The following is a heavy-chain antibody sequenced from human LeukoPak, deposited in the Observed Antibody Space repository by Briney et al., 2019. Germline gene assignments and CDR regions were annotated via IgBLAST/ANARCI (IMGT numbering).Heavy chain of an antibody. CDR2: IYYSGST. Sequence: PSETLSLTCTVSGGSISSYYRSWIRQPPGKGLEWIGYIYYSGSTNYNPSLKSRVTISVDTSKNQFSLKLSSVTAADTAVYYCARDRGSTYYYDSSGYVAFDIWGQGTMVTVSS. D-gene: IGHD3-22*01. J-gene: IGHJ3*02. CDR1: GGSISSYY. CDR3: ARDRGSTYYYDSSGYVAFDI. V-gene: IGHV4-59*01.